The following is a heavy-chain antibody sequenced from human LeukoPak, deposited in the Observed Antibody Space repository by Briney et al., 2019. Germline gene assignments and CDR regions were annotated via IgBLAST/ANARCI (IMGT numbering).Heavy chain of an antibody. V-gene: IGHV4-39*07. J-gene: IGHJ4*02. Sequence: PSETLSLTCTTSGGSMSVGRSYWGRVRPPPGQGLEWIASIYYDGTTYYYPSLKSRATISMDSTKNHFSLEVKSVTAADAAMYCCGTGGGIAVSHVWGQGIMVAVST. CDR1: GGSMSVGRSY. D-gene: IGHD6-19*01. CDR2: IYYDGTT. CDR3: GTGGGIAVSHV.